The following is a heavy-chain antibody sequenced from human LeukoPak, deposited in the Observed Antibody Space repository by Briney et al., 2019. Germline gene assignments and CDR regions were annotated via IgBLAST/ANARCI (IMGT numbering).Heavy chain of an antibody. CDR1: GDSLNTNTC. V-gene: IGHV4-4*02. D-gene: IGHD3-3*01. CDR3: AREIFGARAFQY. Sequence: SETLSLTCAVSGDSLNTNTCWTWVRQPPWMGLEWTGEIFHSGSTNYHPSLESRLTISMDKSKNSFSLRLTSVTAADTAVYYCAREIFGARAFQYWGQGILVTVSS. J-gene: IGHJ4*02. CDR2: IFHSGST.